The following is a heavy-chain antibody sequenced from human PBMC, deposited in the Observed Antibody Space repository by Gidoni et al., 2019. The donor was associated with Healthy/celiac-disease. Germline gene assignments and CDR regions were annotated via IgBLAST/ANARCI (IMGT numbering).Heavy chain of an antibody. Sequence: EVQLVESGGVVVQPGGSLRLSCAAYGFTFADYTMHWVRQAPGKGLEWVSLISWDGGSTYYADSVKGRFTISRDNSKNSLYLQMNSLRTEDTALYYCAKGSSGYYLQQTDFDYWGQGTLVTVSS. V-gene: IGHV3-43*01. CDR3: AKGSSGYYLQQTDFDY. J-gene: IGHJ4*02. CDR1: GFTFADYT. CDR2: ISWDGGST. D-gene: IGHD3-22*01.